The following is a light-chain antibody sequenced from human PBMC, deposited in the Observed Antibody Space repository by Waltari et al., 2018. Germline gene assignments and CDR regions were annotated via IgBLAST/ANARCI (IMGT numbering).Light chain of an antibody. Sequence: VMTQSPATLSVSPGERATLSCVVSQSVSSKLAWYQQKPGQAPRLLIYGTSTRATGIPARFSASGSGTEFTLTISSLQSEDFAVYYCQQYNDWTWTFGQGTKVEVK. CDR3: QQYNDWTWT. J-gene: IGKJ1*01. CDR1: QSVSSK. CDR2: GTS. V-gene: IGKV3-15*01.